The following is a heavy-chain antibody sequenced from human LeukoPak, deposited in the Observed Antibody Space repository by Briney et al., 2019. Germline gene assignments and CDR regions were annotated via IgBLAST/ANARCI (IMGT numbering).Heavy chain of an antibody. J-gene: IGHJ4*02. CDR2: INHSGST. Sequence: SETLSLTCAVYGGSFSGNYWSCIRQPPGKGLEWIGEINHSGSTNYNPSLKSRVTISVDTSKNQFSLKLSSVTAADTAVYYCARGDDSGSYFPLDYWGQGTLVTVSS. V-gene: IGHV4-34*01. CDR1: GGSFSGNY. CDR3: ARGDDSGSYFPLDY. D-gene: IGHD3-10*01.